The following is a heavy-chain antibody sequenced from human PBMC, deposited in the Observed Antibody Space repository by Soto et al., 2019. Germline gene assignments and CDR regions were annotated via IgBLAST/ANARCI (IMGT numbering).Heavy chain of an antibody. CDR3: GTYGYDSSGYYYTTIDY. CDR1: GFTFISYA. V-gene: IGHV3-23*01. D-gene: IGHD3-22*01. Sequence: GGSLRLSCAASGFTFISYAMSWVRQAPGKGLEWVSAISGSGGSTYYADSVKGRFTISRDNSKNTLYLQMNSLRAEDTAVYYCGTYGYDSSGYYYTTIDYWGQGTLVTVSS. CDR2: ISGSGGST. J-gene: IGHJ4*02.